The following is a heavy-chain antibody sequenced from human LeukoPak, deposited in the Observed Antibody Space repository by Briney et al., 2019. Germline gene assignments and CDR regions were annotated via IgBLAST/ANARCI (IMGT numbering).Heavy chain of an antibody. D-gene: IGHD3-10*01. CDR2: IYTSGST. CDR3: ARDALVRGVMAHPLDY. V-gene: IGHV4-4*07. Sequence: SETLSLTCTVSGGSISSYYWSWIRQPAGKGLEWIGRIYTSGSTNYNPSLKSRVTMSVDTSKNQFSLKLSSVTAADTAVYYCARDALVRGVMAHPLDYWGQGTLVTVSS. CDR1: GGSISSYY. J-gene: IGHJ4*02.